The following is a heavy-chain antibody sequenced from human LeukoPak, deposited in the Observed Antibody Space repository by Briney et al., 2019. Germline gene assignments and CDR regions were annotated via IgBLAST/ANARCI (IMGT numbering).Heavy chain of an antibody. J-gene: IGHJ5*01. Sequence: GGSLRLSCAASGFTVSSNYMNWVRQAPGKGLEWVANIKQDGSEEYYVDSVKGRFTISRDNAKNLLYLQMNSLRAEDTAVYYCAREDDSWGQGTLVTVSS. V-gene: IGHV3-7*01. CDR3: AREDDS. CDR2: IKQDGSEE. CDR1: GFTVSSNY.